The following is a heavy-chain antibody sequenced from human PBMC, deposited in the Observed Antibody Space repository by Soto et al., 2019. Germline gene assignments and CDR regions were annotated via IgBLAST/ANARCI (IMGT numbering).Heavy chain of an antibody. CDR3: ATDTSMVSYHYGMDV. CDR1: GFTFSSYA. D-gene: IGHD3-10*01. V-gene: IGHV3-30-3*01. J-gene: IGHJ6*02. Sequence: PGGSLRLSCAASGFTFSSYAMHWVRQAPGKGLEWVAVISYDGSNKYYADSVKGRFTISRDNSKNTLYLQMNSLRAEDTAVYYCATDTSMVSYHYGMDVWGQGTTVTVSS. CDR2: ISYDGSNK.